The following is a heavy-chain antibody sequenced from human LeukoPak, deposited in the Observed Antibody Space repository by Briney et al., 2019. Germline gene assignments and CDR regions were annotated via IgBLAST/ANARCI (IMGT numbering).Heavy chain of an antibody. Sequence: SETLSLTCTVSGGSNSSYYWSWIRQPPGKGLEWIGYIYYSGSTNYNPSLKSRVTISVDTSKNQFSLKLSSVTAADTAVYYCARALRYCSSTSCYTGAFDIWGQGTMVTVSS. J-gene: IGHJ3*02. D-gene: IGHD2-2*02. V-gene: IGHV4-59*01. CDR3: ARALRYCSSTSCYTGAFDI. CDR2: IYYSGST. CDR1: GGSNSSYY.